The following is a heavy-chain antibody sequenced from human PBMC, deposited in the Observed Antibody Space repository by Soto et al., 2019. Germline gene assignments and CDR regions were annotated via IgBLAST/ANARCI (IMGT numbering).Heavy chain of an antibody. CDR1: GYSITGCGYY. J-gene: IGHJ5*02. Sequence: SETLSLTCFVSGYSITGCGYYWSWIRQHPGKGLEWIGSFYSSGSIIYNPSRRRRLSISGDTSSNQFSMSLTSVTAADTARYSRATXYSSGYGWXHPWGQGTMVPV. CDR2: FYSSGSI. CDR3: ATXYSSGYGWXHP. D-gene: IGHD6-19*01. V-gene: IGHV4-31*08.